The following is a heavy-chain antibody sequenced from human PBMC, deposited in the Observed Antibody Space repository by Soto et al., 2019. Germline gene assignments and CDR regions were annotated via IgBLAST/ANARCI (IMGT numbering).Heavy chain of an antibody. CDR3: ARAGYCSGGSCCPFDY. V-gene: IGHV1-3*01. J-gene: IGHJ4*02. Sequence: ASVKVSCKASGYTFTSYAMHWVRQAPGQRLEWMGWINAGNGNTKYSQKFEGRVTITRDTSASTAYMELSSLRSEDTAVYYCARAGYCSGGSCCPFDYWGRGTLVTVSS. D-gene: IGHD2-15*01. CDR1: GYTFTSYA. CDR2: INAGNGNT.